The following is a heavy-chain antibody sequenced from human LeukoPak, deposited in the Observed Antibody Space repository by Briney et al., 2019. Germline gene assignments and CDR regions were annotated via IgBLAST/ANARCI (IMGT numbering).Heavy chain of an antibody. CDR2: INPNSGGT. V-gene: IGHV1-2*02. Sequence: GASVKVSCKASGYTFTSYGISWVRQAPGQGLEWMGWINPNSGGTNYVQKFQDRVTMTRDTSISTAYMELSRLRSDDTAVYYCARDLEVRGVLYYFDYWGQGTLVTVSS. CDR1: GYTFTSYG. D-gene: IGHD3-10*01. CDR3: ARDLEVRGVLYYFDY. J-gene: IGHJ4*02.